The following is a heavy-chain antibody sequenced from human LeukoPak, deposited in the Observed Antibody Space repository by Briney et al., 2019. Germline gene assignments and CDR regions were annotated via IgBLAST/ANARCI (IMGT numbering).Heavy chain of an antibody. V-gene: IGHV1-2*02. Sequence: ASVKVSCKASGYTFTGYYMHWVRQAPGQGLEWMGWINPNSGGTNYAQKFQGRVTMTRDTSISTAYMELSRLRSDDTAVYYCARGGGTSCLLGYCSRGSRYWGQGTLVTVSS. CDR3: ARGGGTSCLLGYCSRGSRY. CDR2: INPNSGGT. CDR1: GYTFTGYY. J-gene: IGHJ4*02. D-gene: IGHD2-15*01.